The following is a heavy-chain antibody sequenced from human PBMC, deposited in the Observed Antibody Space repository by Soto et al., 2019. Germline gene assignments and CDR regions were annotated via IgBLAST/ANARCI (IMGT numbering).Heavy chain of an antibody. CDR2: IYYSGST. Sequence: QVQLQESGPGLVKPSQTLSLTCTVSGGSISSGGYYWSWIRQHPGKGLEWIGYIYYSGSTYYNPSLKSRVTISVDTSKNQFSLKLSSVTAADTAVYYCARDHSSSWHYYYGMDVWGQGTTVTVSS. V-gene: IGHV4-31*03. D-gene: IGHD6-13*01. CDR1: GGSISSGGYY. J-gene: IGHJ6*02. CDR3: ARDHSSSWHYYYGMDV.